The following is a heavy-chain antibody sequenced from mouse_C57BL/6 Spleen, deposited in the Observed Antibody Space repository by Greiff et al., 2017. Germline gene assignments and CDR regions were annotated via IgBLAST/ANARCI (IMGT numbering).Heavy chain of an antibody. CDR2: ISDGGSYT. J-gene: IGHJ2*01. CDR3: ARDRPSDY. V-gene: IGHV5-4*01. Sequence: EVQGVESGGGLVKPGGSLKLSCAASGFTFSSYAMSWVRQTPEKRLEWVATISDGGSYTYYPDNVKGRFTISRDNAKNNLYLQMSHLKSEDTAMYYCARDRPSDYWGQGTTLTVSS. CDR1: GFTFSSYA.